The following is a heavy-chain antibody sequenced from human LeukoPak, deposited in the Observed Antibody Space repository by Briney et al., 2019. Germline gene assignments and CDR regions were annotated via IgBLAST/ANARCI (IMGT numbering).Heavy chain of an antibody. V-gene: IGHV1-69*01. CDR3: ARDNARYGTPLCY. J-gene: IGHJ4*02. D-gene: IGHD3-10*01. CDR2: IIPIFGTA. Sequence: SVKVSCKASGGTFSSYAISWVRQAPGQGLEWMGGIIPIFGTANYAQKFQGRVTITADESTSTAYMERSSLRSEDTAVYYCARDNARYGTPLCYWGQGTLVTVSS. CDR1: GGTFSSYA.